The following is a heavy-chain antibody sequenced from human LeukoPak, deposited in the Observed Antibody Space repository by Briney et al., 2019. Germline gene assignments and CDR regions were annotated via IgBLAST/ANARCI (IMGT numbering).Heavy chain of an antibody. CDR3: ARVGWITMVRGGFDY. CDR1: GFTFSSYS. Sequence: GGSLRLSCAASGFTFSSYSMNWVRQAPGKGLEWVSSISSSSSYIYYADSVKGRFTISRDNAKNSLYLQMNSLRAEDTAVYYCARVGWITMVRGGFDYWGQGTLVTVSS. J-gene: IGHJ4*02. CDR2: ISSSSSYI. D-gene: IGHD3-10*01. V-gene: IGHV3-21*01.